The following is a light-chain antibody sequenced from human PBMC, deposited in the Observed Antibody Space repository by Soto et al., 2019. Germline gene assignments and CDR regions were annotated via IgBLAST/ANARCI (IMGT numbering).Light chain of an antibody. J-gene: IGLJ1*01. CDR1: RRDVGGYNF. CDR3: TSYTSSGNYV. CDR2: DVS. V-gene: IGLV2-14*03. Sequence: TRGASVIGSPGPSIAFPCIVTRRDVGGYNFVSWYQQHPGKAPKLMIYDVSNRPSGVSNRFSGSKSDSTAPLTISGLQAEYEADYYSTSYTSSGNYVFGPGTKDTVL.